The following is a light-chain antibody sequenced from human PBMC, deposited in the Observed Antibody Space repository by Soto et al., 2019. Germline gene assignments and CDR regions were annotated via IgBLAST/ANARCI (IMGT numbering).Light chain of an antibody. CDR1: QGISSY. V-gene: IGKV1-5*03. CDR3: HSRA. CDR2: KAS. J-gene: IGKJ5*01. Sequence: IQLTQSPSSLSASVGDRVTITCRASQGISSYLGWYQQKPGKAPKLLIYKASSLESGVPSRFSGSGSETEFTLTISRLQPDDFATYFCHSRAFGQGTRLEIK.